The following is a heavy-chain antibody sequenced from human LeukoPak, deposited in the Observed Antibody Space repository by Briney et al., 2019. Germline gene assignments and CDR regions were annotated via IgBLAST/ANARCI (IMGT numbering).Heavy chain of an antibody. J-gene: IGHJ4*02. CDR2: ISSSSSYI. CDR3: ARDVVVAATPGNRHFDC. D-gene: IGHD2-15*01. V-gene: IGHV3-21*01. CDR1: GFTFSSYS. Sequence: GGSLRLSCAASGFTFSSYSMNWVRQAPGKGLEWVSSISSSSSYIYYADSVKGRFTISRDNAKNSLYLQMNSLRAEDTAVYYCARDVVVAATPGNRHFDCWGQGTLVTVSS.